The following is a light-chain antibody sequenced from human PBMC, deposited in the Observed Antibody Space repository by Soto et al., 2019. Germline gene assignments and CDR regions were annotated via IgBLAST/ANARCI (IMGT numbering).Light chain of an antibody. J-gene: IGKJ5*01. CDR2: GAS. V-gene: IGKV1-39*01. CDR1: QSISRH. CDR3: QQSYSTSST. Sequence: DIHMTQSPSSLSPSVGDRVTLTCRASQSISRHVGFYHQKAGRAPRLLIYGASSLQSGVPSRFSGSGSGTDFTLTISSLQPEDFATYYCQQSYSTSSTFGQGTRLEIK.